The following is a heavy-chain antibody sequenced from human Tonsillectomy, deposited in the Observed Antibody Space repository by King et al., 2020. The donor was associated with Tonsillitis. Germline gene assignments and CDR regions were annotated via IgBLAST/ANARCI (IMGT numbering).Heavy chain of an antibody. V-gene: IGHV1-8*01. Sequence: QLVQSGAEVKEPGASVKVSCKASGYTFSTYEINWVRQASGQGLEWMGWMNPNNGNTGYAQKFQGRVTMTRDTSISTAYMELSSLRSEDTAVYYCARVLPRLAMIEKWSGHSDYWGQGTLVTVSS. CDR3: ARVLPRLAMIEKWSGHSDY. J-gene: IGHJ4*02. CDR2: MNPNNGNT. D-gene: IGHD2-2*01. CDR1: GYTFSTYE.